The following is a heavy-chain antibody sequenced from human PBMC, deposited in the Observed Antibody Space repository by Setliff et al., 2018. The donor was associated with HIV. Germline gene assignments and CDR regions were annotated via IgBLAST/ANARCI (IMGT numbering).Heavy chain of an antibody. CDR2: IEPEDGKR. V-gene: IGHV1-24*01. Sequence: GASVKVSFKVSGIAVTESSIHWVRQTPERGLEWMGGIEPEDGKRVDTQKFQGRVTISRDTSTNIGYMALSSLRPEDTAMYYCTTGTGYGLFEHWGQGTPVTVSS. D-gene: IGHD6-25*01. CDR3: TTGTGYGLFEH. J-gene: IGHJ4*02. CDR1: GIAVTESS.